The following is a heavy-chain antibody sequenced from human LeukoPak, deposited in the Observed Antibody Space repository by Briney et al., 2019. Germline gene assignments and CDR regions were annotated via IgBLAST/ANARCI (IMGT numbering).Heavy chain of an antibody. CDR1: GGSISSRSYY. V-gene: IGHV4-39*01. CDR3: ASWHEMATIWATFDY. CDR2: IYYSRST. Sequence: SETLSLTCTVSGGSISSRSYYWGWLRQPPGKGLEWIGSIYYSRSTYYNPSLKSRVTISVDTSKNQFSLKLSSVTAADTAVYYCASWHEMATIWATFDYWGQGTLATVSS. D-gene: IGHD5-24*01. J-gene: IGHJ4*02.